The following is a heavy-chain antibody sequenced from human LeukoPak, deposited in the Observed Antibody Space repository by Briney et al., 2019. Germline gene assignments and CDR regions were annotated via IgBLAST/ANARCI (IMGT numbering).Heavy chain of an antibody. J-gene: IGHJ4*02. Sequence: GGSLRLSCAASGFTFSGYWMHWVRQAPGKGLVWVSRINSDGSSTSYADSVKGRFTISRDNAKNTLYLQMNGLRAEDTAVYYCARGGSSWYPDYWGQGTLVTVSS. D-gene: IGHD6-13*01. CDR2: INSDGSST. V-gene: IGHV3-74*01. CDR1: GFTFSGYW. CDR3: ARGGSSWYPDY.